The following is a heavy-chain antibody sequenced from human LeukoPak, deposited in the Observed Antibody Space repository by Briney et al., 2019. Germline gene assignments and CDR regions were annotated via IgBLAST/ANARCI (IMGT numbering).Heavy chain of an antibody. CDR1: GGSISSYY. CDR3: AVSLTYYDILTGYSDPLFDY. CDR2: IYTSGST. J-gene: IGHJ4*02. Sequence: SETLSLTCTVSGGSISSYYWSWIRQPAGKGLEWIGRIYTSGSTNYNPSLESRVTMSVDTSKNQFSLKLSSVTAADTAVYYCAVSLTYYDILTGYSDPLFDYWGQGTLVTVSS. D-gene: IGHD3-9*01. V-gene: IGHV4-4*07.